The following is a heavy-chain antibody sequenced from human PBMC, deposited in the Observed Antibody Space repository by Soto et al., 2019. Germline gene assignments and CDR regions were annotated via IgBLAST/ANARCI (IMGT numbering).Heavy chain of an antibody. V-gene: IGHV1-2*04. D-gene: IGHD6-6*01. Sequence: QVQLVQSGAEVKKPGASVKVSCKASGYTFTGYYMHWVRQAPGQGLEWMGWINPNSGGTNYAQKIQGWVTMTRDTSISTAYMEGSRLRSDDTAVYYCVREGDSSSGEPFDYWAQGTLVTVSS. J-gene: IGHJ4*02. CDR2: INPNSGGT. CDR3: VREGDSSSGEPFDY. CDR1: GYTFTGYY.